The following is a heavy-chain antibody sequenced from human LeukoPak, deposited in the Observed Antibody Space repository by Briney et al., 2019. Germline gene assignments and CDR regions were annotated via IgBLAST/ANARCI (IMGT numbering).Heavy chain of an antibody. CDR2: IYTSGST. CDR1: GGSISSYY. J-gene: IGHJ4*02. D-gene: IGHD3-16*02. Sequence: SETLSLTCTVSGGSISSYYWSWIRQPAGKGLEWIGRIYTSGSTNYNPSLKSRVTMSVDTSKNQFSLKLSSVTAADTAVCYCARDGHDYVWGSYRPRYFDYWGQGTLVTVSS. CDR3: ARDGHDYVWGSYRPRYFDY. V-gene: IGHV4-4*07.